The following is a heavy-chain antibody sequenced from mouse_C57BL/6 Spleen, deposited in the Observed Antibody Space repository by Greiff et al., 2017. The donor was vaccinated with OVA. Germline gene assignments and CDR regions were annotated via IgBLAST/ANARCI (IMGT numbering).Heavy chain of an antibody. CDR1: GYSITSGYY. Sequence: EVKVEESGPGLVKPSQSLSLTCSVTGYSITSGYYWNWIRQFPGNKLEWMGYISYDGSNNYNPSLKNRISITRDTSKNQFFLKLNSVTTEDTATYYCAREALYFYAMDYWGQGTSVTVSS. D-gene: IGHD2-1*01. V-gene: IGHV3-6*01. CDR2: ISYDGSN. CDR3: AREALYFYAMDY. J-gene: IGHJ4*01.